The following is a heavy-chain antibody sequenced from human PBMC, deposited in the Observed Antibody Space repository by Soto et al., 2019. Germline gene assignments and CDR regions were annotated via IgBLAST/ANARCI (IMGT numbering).Heavy chain of an antibody. Sequence: SETLSLTCAVYGGSFSVYYWSWIRQPPGKGLEWIGEINHSGSTNYNPSLKSRVTISVDTSKNQFSLKLSSVTAADTAVYYCARGDANDSGFDYWGQGTLVTVSS. CDR2: INHSGST. D-gene: IGHD1-1*01. J-gene: IGHJ4*02. CDR1: GGSFSVYY. CDR3: ARGDANDSGFDY. V-gene: IGHV4-34*01.